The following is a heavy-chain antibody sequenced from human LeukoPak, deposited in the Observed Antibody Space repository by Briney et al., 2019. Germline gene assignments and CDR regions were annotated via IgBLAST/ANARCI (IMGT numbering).Heavy chain of an antibody. D-gene: IGHD6-19*01. CDR1: GFTFSSYS. CDR3: ARPAAAVAGSSYYFDY. Sequence: GGSLRLSCAASGFTFSSYSMNWVRQAPGKGLEWVSYISSSSSTIYYADSVKGRFTISRDNAKNSLYLQMNSLRAEDTAVYYCARPAAAVAGSSYYFDYRGQGTLVTVSS. J-gene: IGHJ4*02. V-gene: IGHV3-48*01. CDR2: ISSSSSTI.